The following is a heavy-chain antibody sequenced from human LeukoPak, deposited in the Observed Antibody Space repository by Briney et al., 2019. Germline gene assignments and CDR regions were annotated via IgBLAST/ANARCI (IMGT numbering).Heavy chain of an antibody. D-gene: IGHD3-10*01. CDR1: GYTFTTYW. CDR2: IYPGDSET. CDR3: ARHWNYYGSENGGDAFDI. V-gene: IGHV5-51*01. Sequence: GESLKISCKGSGYTFTTYWIARVRQMPGKGLVWLGIIYPGDSETRYSPSFQGQVTISADKAISAAYLQWSSLKASDTAMYYCARHWNYYGSENGGDAFDIWGQGTMVTVSS. J-gene: IGHJ3*02.